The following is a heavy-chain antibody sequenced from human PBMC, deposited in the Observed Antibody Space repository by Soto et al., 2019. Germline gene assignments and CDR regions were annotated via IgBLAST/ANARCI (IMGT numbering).Heavy chain of an antibody. CDR2: IYYSGST. V-gene: IGHV4-59*08. J-gene: IGHJ4*02. D-gene: IGHD1-1*01. Sequence: SETLSLTCTVSGGSISSYYWSWIRQPPGKGLEWIGYIYYSGSTNYNPSPKSRVTISVDTSKNQFSLKLSSVTAADTAVYYCARRYGRAFYYWGQGTLVTVSS. CDR3: ARRYGRAFYY. CDR1: GGSISSYY.